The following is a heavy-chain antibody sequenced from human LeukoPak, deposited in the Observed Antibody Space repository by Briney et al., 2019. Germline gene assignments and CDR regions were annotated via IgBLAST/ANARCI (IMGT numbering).Heavy chain of an antibody. D-gene: IGHD2-15*01. CDR1: GYTFTSYG. Sequence: ASVKVSCKASGYTFTSYGISWVRQAPGQGLEWMGWISAYNGNTNYAQKLQGRVTVTTDTSTSTAYMELRSLRSDDTAVYYCARAGGYCSGGSCYWALDYWGQGTLVTVSS. CDR2: ISAYNGNT. J-gene: IGHJ4*02. CDR3: ARAGGYCSGGSCYWALDY. V-gene: IGHV1-18*01.